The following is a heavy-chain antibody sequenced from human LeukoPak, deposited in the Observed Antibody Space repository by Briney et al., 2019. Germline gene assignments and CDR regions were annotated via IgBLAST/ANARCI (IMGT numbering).Heavy chain of an antibody. V-gene: IGHV1-69*05. CDR2: IIPIFGTA. J-gene: IGHJ6*03. D-gene: IGHD3-9*01. CDR3: ARGAFQESSDWEFSYMDV. CDR1: GGTFSSYA. Sequence: SVKVSCKASGGTFSSYAISWVRQAPGQGLEWMGGIIPIFGTANYAQKFQGRVTITTDESTSTAYMELSSLISEDTAVYYCARGAFQESSDWEFSYMDVWGKGTTVTVSS.